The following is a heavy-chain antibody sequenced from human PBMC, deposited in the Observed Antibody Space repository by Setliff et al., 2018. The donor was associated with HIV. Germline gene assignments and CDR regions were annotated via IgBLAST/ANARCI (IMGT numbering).Heavy chain of an antibody. D-gene: IGHD6-19*01. CDR3: ARDGDSSGWPYNWFDP. J-gene: IGHJ5*02. V-gene: IGHV1-2*06. CDR1: GYTFTGYY. CDR2: INPNSGGT. Sequence: ASVKVSCKASGYTFTGYYMHWVRQAPGQGLEWMGRINPNSGGTNYAQKLQGRVTMTRDTSISTAYMELSRLRSDDTAVYYCARDGDSSGWPYNWFDPWGQGTLGTVS.